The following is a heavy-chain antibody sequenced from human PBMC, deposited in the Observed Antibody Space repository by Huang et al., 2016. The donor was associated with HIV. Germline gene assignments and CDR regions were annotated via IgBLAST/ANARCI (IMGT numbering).Heavy chain of an antibody. CDR3: ARLGVSGFYYMDV. CDR1: GGSISSRSPH. CDR2: MYYIGSR. D-gene: IGHD1-26*01. V-gene: IGHV4-39*01. Sequence: QLQESGPGLVRPSDTLSLTCSVSGGSISSRSPHWGWFRQPPGRGLEWIGTMYYIGSRYYNPSLESRLTMSMDTSKNQFSLKLNSVTTADTAVYFCARLGVSGFYYMDVWGKGTAVLVSS. J-gene: IGHJ6*03.